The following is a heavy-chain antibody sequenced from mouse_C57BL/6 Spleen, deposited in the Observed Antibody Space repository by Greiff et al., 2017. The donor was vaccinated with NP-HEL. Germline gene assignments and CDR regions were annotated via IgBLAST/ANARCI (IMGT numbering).Heavy chain of an antibody. D-gene: IGHD2-1*01. CDR1: GYAFSSSW. J-gene: IGHJ2*01. CDR3: ARREDYGNSFDY. CDR2: IYPGDGDT. Sequence: VQLQQSGPELVKPGASVKISCKASGYAFSSSWMNWVKQRPGKGLEWIGRIYPGDGDTNYNGKFKGKATLTADKSSSTAYMQLSSLTSEDSAVYFCARREDYGNSFDYWGQGTTLTVSS. V-gene: IGHV1-82*01.